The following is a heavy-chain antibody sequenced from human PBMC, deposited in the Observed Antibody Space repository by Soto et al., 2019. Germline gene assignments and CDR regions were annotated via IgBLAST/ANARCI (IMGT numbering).Heavy chain of an antibody. D-gene: IGHD1-26*01. V-gene: IGHV3-74*01. CDR3: ARAPEYPKSGGLDY. Sequence: EVQLVESGGGLVQPGGSLRLSCEASGFTSLNYFMHWVRQAPGKGLVWVSRINSDGSLTTYADSVKGRFTISRDNAKNTLSLQMNSLTAEDTAVYYCARAPEYPKSGGLDYWGRGTQVTVSS. J-gene: IGHJ4*02. CDR2: INSDGSLT. CDR1: GFTSLNYF.